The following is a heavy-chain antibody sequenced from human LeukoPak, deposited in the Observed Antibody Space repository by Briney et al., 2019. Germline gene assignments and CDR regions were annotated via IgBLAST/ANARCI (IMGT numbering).Heavy chain of an antibody. J-gene: IGHJ4*02. CDR3: ARLRDYGDFYYFDY. Sequence: SETLSLTCTVSGGSISSSSYYWSWIRQPPGKGLEWIGYIYYSGSTNYNPSLKSRVTISVDTSKNQFSLKLSSVTAADTAVYYCARLRDYGDFYYFDYWGQGTLVTVSS. CDR1: GGSISSSSYY. V-gene: IGHV4-61*05. D-gene: IGHD4-17*01. CDR2: IYYSGST.